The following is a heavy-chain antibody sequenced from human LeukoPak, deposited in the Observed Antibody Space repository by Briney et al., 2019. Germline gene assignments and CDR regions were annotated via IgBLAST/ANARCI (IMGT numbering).Heavy chain of an antibody. CDR1: GGSISSGGYY. CDR3: AREDYDDSGGWYFDL. J-gene: IGHJ2*01. Sequence: SQTLSLTCTVSGGSISSGGYYWTWIRQPAGKGLEWIGRIYTSGSTKYNPSLKSRVTISLDTSKNQFSLKLSSVTAADTAVYYCAREDYDDSGGWYFDLWGRGTLVTVSS. D-gene: IGHD3-3*01. CDR2: IYTSGST. V-gene: IGHV4-61*02.